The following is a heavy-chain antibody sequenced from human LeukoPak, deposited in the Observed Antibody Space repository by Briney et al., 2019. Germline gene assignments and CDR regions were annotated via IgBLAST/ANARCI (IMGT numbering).Heavy chain of an antibody. J-gene: IGHJ4*02. CDR2: ISSSGNTI. V-gene: IGHV3-11*01. Sequence: GGSLRLSCAASGFTFSDYYMSWIRQAPGKGLEWVSYISSSGNTIYYADSVKGRFTISRDNSKNTLYLQMNSLRAEDTAVYYCAKPRYYYYDSSGYYYVPFDYWGQGTLVTVSS. CDR3: AKPRYYYYDSSGYYYVPFDY. CDR1: GFTFSDYY. D-gene: IGHD3-22*01.